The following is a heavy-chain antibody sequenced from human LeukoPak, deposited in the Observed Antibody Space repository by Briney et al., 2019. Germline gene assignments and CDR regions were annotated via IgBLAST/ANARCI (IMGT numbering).Heavy chain of an antibody. J-gene: IGHJ4*02. Sequence: ASVKVSCKASGGTFSSYAISWVRQAPGQGLEWMGGIIPIFGTANYAQKFQGRVTITADKSTSTAYMELSSLRSEDTAVYYCARAPSGTVTTSFDYWGQGTLVTVSS. CDR1: GGTFSSYA. V-gene: IGHV1-69*06. D-gene: IGHD4-17*01. CDR2: IIPIFGTA. CDR3: ARAPSGTVTTSFDY.